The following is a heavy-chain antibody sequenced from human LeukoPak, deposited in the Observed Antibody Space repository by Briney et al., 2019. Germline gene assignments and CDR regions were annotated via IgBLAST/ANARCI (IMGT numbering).Heavy chain of an antibody. D-gene: IGHD5-18*01. V-gene: IGHV4-38-2*01. J-gene: IGHJ4*02. Sequence: SETLSLTCAVSGYSISSGYYWGWIRQPPGKGLEWIGSIYYSGSTFYNPSLKSRVTIPVDPSKNQFSLKLSSVTAADTAVYYCARLKPDGYSDDYWGQGTLVTVSS. CDR1: GYSISSGYY. CDR2: IYYSGST. CDR3: ARLKPDGYSDDY.